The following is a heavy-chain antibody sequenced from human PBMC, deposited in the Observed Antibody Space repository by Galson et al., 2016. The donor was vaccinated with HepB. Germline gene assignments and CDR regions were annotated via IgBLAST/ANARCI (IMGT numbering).Heavy chain of an antibody. V-gene: IGHV3-7*05. D-gene: IGHD1-1*01. CDR2: IKQDGSEK. Sequence: SLRLSCAASGFTFNSYWMAWVRKAPGKGLEWVANIKQDGSEKYYVDFVKGRFTISRDNAKNSLYLQMNSLRVEDTAVYYCACPTGGNWTDYWGQGTLVTVSS. J-gene: IGHJ4*02. CDR1: GFTFNSYW. CDR3: ACPTGGNWTDY.